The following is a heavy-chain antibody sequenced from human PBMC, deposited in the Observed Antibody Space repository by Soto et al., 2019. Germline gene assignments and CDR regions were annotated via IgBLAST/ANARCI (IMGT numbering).Heavy chain of an antibody. Sequence: GGSLRLSCAASGFTFSSAWMSWVRQAPGRGLEWVGRIKANTDGGTTGYAAPVKGRFTISRDDSTTTLYLQMNSLKIEDTAVYYCAAGVPFDYWGQGTQVTVSS. CDR1: GFTFSSAW. CDR2: IKANTDGGTT. J-gene: IGHJ4*02. CDR3: AAGVPFDY. D-gene: IGHD3-10*01. V-gene: IGHV3-15*01.